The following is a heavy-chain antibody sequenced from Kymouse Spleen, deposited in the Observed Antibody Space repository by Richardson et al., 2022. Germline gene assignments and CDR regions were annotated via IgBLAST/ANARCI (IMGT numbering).Heavy chain of an antibody. J-gene: IGHJ6*02. Sequence: QVQLVESGGGVVQPGRSLRLSCAASGFTFSSYGMHWVRQAPGKGLEWVAVIWYDGSNKYYADSVKGRFTISRDNSKNTLYLQMNSLRAEDTAVYYCARRDSSSYYYGMDVWGQGTTVTVSS. D-gene: IGHD6-6*01. CDR1: GFTFSSYG. CDR2: IWYDGSNK. CDR3: ARRDSSSYYYGMDV. V-gene: IGHV3-33*01.